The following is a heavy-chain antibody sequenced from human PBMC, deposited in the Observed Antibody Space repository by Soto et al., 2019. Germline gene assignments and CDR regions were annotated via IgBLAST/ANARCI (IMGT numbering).Heavy chain of an antibody. Sequence: GGSLRLSCAASGFTFSSYAMSWVRQAPGKGLEWVSAISGSGGSTYYADSVKGRFTISRDNSKNTLYLQMNSLRAEDTAVYYCAKDVAVTMAGRYYYYGMDVWGQGTTVTVSS. J-gene: IGHJ6*02. CDR1: GFTFSSYA. CDR2: ISGSGGST. CDR3: AKDVAVTMAGRYYYYGMDV. V-gene: IGHV3-23*01. D-gene: IGHD2-21*02.